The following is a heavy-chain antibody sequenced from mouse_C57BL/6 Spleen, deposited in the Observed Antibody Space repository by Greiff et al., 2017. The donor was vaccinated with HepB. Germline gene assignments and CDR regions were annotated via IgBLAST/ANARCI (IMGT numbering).Heavy chain of an antibody. J-gene: IGHJ3*01. D-gene: IGHD2-4*01. CDR1: GYTFTSYW. V-gene: IGHV1-55*01. CDR2: IYPGSGST. CDR3: ARLKRDYDEIAY. Sequence: QVQLQQPGAELVKPGASVKMSCKASGYTFTSYWITWVKQRPGQGLEWIGDIYPGSGSTNYNEKFKSKATLTVDTSSSTAYMQLSSLTSEDSAVYYCARLKRDYDEIAYWGQGTLVTVSA.